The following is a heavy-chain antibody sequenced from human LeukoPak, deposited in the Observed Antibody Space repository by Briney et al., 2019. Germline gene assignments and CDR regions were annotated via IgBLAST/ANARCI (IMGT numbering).Heavy chain of an antibody. V-gene: IGHV1-2*02. CDR2: INPNTGGT. CDR1: GFTFTDYY. D-gene: IGHD1-1*01. CDR3: APGGTGTTTTFFDY. J-gene: IGHJ4*02. Sequence: ASVKVSCKASGFTFTDYYMQWVRQAPGQGLEWMGWINPNTGGTDYAQNFQGRVTLTRDTSMTTAYMDLSRLTSDDTAVYYCAPGGTGTTTTFFDYWGQGTLVTVSS.